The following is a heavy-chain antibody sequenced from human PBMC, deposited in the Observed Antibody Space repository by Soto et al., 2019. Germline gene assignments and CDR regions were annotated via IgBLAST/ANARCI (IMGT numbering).Heavy chain of an antibody. D-gene: IGHD3-22*01. CDR2: IVAGFGTT. Sequence: SVKVSCKASGFTFSSSAVKWVRQARGQGLEWIGWIVAGFGTTNYAQKFQDRVTITRDMSTSTAYMELSSLRSEDTAVYYCAAWVYYDRRIDYYYWLDVWGQGTTVTVSS. V-gene: IGHV1-58*01. CDR3: AAWVYYDRRIDYYYWLDV. J-gene: IGHJ6*02. CDR1: GFTFSSSA.